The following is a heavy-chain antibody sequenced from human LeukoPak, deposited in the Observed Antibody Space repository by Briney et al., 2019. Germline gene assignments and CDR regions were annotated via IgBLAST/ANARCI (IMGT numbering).Heavy chain of an antibody. V-gene: IGHV3-23*01. CDR1: GFTFSSYA. D-gene: IGHD3-10*01. CDR2: ISGSGSTT. J-gene: IGHJ5*02. CDR3: AKDRSGSYYGRLNWFDL. Sequence: GGSLRLSCAASGFTFSSYAMSWVRQAPGKGLEWASGISGSGSTTYYADSVKGRFTISRDTSKNTLYLQMNSLRAEDTAVYYCAKDRSGSYYGRLNWFDLWGQGTLVTVSS.